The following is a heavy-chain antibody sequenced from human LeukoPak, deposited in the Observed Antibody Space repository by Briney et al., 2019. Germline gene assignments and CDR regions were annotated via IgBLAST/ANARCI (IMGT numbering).Heavy chain of an antibody. CDR3: SSGWLFGY. CDR1: GFTFSSYG. V-gene: IGHV3-30*02. CDR2: IRYDGSNK. Sequence: GGSLRLSCAASGFTFSSYGMHWVRQAPGKGLEWVAFIRYDGSNKYYADSVKGRFTISRDNAKNSLYLQMNSLRAEDTAVYYCSSGWLFGYWGQGTLVTVSS. D-gene: IGHD3-10*01. J-gene: IGHJ4*02.